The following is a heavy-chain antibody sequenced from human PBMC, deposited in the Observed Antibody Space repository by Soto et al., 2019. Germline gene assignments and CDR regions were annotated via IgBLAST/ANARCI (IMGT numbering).Heavy chain of an antibody. CDR1: GGSISSYY. CDR3: ARGRGGWFINQLLNAFDI. Sequence: QVQLQESGPGLVKPSETLSLTCTVSGGSISSYYWSWIRQPPGKGLEWIGYIYYSGSTNYNPALRRRVTISVDTSNNLFSLKLSSVTAADTAVYYCARGRGGWFINQLLNAFDIWGQGTMVTVSS. CDR2: IYYSGST. V-gene: IGHV4-59*01. D-gene: IGHD2-2*01. J-gene: IGHJ3*02.